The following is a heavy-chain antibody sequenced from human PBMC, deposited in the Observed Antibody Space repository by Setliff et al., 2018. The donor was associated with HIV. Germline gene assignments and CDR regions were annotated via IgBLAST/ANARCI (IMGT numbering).Heavy chain of an antibody. CDR1: GFAFNNFW. CDR2: IKQDGSEK. J-gene: IGHJ4*02. D-gene: IGHD6-19*01. CDR3: ARDYWVAGLDY. Sequence: PGGSLRLSCAASGFAFNNFWMSWVRQAPGKGLEWVANIKQDGSEKNYVDSLKGRFTISRDTAKNSLYLQMNSLSVEDTAVYYCARDYWVAGLDYWGQGTLVTVSS. V-gene: IGHV3-7*01.